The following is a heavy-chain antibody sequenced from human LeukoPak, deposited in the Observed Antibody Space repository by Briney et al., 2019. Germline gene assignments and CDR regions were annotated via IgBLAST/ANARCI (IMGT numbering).Heavy chain of an antibody. V-gene: IGHV3-48*04. CDR3: AELGITMIGGV. J-gene: IGHJ6*04. D-gene: IGHD3-10*02. CDR2: ISSSGSTI. Sequence: GGSLRLSCAASGFTFSNYWMNWVRQAPGKGLEWVSYISSSGSTIYYADSVKGRFTISRDNAKNSLYLQMNSLRAEDTAVYYCAELGITMIGGVWGKGTTVTTSS. CDR1: GFTFSNYW.